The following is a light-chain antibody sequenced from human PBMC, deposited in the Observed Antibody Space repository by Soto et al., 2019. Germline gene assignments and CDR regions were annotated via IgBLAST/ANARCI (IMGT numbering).Light chain of an antibody. V-gene: IGKV3-15*01. CDR1: QSVSTN. CDR3: QQYNNWPGA. CDR2: EAS. Sequence: IVLTQSPCTVSLSPGERATLSCRASQSVSTNLAWYQQKPGQAPRLLMYEASTRATGIPARFSGSGSGTEFTLTISSLQSEDFAVYYCQQYNNWPGAFGQGTKVDIK. J-gene: IGKJ1*01.